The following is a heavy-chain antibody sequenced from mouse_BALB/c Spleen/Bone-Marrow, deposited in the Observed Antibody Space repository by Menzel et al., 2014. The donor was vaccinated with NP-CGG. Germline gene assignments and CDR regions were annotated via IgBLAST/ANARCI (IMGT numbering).Heavy chain of an antibody. D-gene: IGHD1-2*01. CDR3: ARLGCYGYHDN. CDR2: INPGSSTI. CDR1: GFDFGRYW. V-gene: IGHV4-2*02. Sequence: EVQLVESGGGLVQPGGSLNLACVASGFDFGRYWMSWARQAPGKGLEWIGEINPGSSTINYSPSLKDKFIMSRDNAKNTLYLQMRKVRSEDTALYYCARLGCYGYHDNWGQGTTLTVSS. J-gene: IGHJ2*01.